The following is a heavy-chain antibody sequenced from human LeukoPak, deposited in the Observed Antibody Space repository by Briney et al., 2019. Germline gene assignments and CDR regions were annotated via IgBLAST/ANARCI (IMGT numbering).Heavy chain of an antibody. D-gene: IGHD1-26*01. CDR1: GFNFNHYG. Sequence: GGSLRLSCEASGFNFNHYGMNWVRQAPGKGLEWVSYISSSGSTIYYADSVKGRFTISRDNAKNSLYLQMNSLRAEDTAVYYCAREGGEWELLRTFDYWGQGTLVTVSS. J-gene: IGHJ4*02. V-gene: IGHV3-48*03. CDR2: ISSSGSTI. CDR3: AREGGEWELLRTFDY.